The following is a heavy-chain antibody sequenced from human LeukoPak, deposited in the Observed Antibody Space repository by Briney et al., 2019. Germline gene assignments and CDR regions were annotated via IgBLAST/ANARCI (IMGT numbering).Heavy chain of an antibody. CDR2: MNPNSGNT. Sequence: GASVKVSCKASGYTFSNYDINWVRQATGQGLEWMGWMNPNSGNTGYAQKFQGRVTITRNTSISTAYMELSSLRSEDTAVYYCARGIRKGVSDYWGQGTLVTVSS. J-gene: IGHJ4*02. V-gene: IGHV1-8*03. CDR1: GYTFSNYD. CDR3: ARGIRKGVSDY. D-gene: IGHD3-16*01.